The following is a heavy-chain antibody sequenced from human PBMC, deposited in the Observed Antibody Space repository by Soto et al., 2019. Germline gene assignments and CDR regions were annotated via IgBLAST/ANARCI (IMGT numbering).Heavy chain of an antibody. CDR1: GFSFSSYG. Sequence: QGQLVESGGGVVQPGRSLRLSCAASGFSFSSYGMEWVRLAPGKGLEWIGEIYHTESTVYNPSLKSRVTISVDKSKNQFSLNLDSVTAADTAVYYCARYDFGTFDYWGRGILVTVSS. J-gene: IGHJ4*02. V-gene: IGHV4-4*02. D-gene: IGHD4-17*01. CDR2: IYHTEST. CDR3: ARYDFGTFDY.